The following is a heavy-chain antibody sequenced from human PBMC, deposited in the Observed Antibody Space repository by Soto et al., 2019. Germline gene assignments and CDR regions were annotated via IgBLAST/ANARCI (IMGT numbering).Heavy chain of an antibody. V-gene: IGHV3-30*18. CDR1: GFTFSSYG. CDR2: ISYDGSNK. D-gene: IGHD3-10*01. Sequence: QVQLVESGGGVVQPGRSLRLSCAASGFTFSSYGMHWVRQAPGKGLEWVAVISYDGSNKSYADSVKGRFTISRDNSKNTLYLQMNSLRAEDTAVYYCAKDRVRFGELDWFDPWGQGTLVTVSS. J-gene: IGHJ5*02. CDR3: AKDRVRFGELDWFDP.